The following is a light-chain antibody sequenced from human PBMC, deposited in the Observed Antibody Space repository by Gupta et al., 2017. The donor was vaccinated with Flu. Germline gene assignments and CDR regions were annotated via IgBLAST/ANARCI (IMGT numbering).Light chain of an antibody. V-gene: IGKV3-20*01. CDR2: GSS. CDR1: QSVSRS. Sequence: PGILSLSPGERATLSCRASQSVSRSIDWYKQKPGQAPRLLIYGSSSRATGIPDRFSGSGSGTDFTLTISRLEPEDFAVYYCQQHDSSPWTFGQGTKVEVK. CDR3: QQHDSSPWT. J-gene: IGKJ1*01.